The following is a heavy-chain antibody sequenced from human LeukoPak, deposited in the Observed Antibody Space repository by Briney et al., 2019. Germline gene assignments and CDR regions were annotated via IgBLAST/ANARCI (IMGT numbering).Heavy chain of an antibody. CDR1: GFTFSSYS. CDR3: ARGQLPTAVAGMSYY. J-gene: IGHJ4*02. V-gene: IGHV3-21*01. D-gene: IGHD6-19*01. CDR2: ISSSSSYI. Sequence: GGSLRLSCAASGFTFSSYSMNWVRQAPGKGLEWVSSISSSSSYIYYADSVKGRFTISRDNAKNSLYLQMNSLRAEDTAVYYCARGQLPTAVAGMSYYWSQGTLVTVSS.